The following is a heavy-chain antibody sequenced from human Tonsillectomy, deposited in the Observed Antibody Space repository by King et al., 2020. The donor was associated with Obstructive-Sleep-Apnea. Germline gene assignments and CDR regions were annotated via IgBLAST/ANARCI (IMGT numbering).Heavy chain of an antibody. V-gene: IGHV3-9*01. Sequence: VQLVESGGGLVQPGRSLRLSCAASGFTFDDYAMHWVRQAPGKGLEWVSGISWNSGSIGYADSVKGRFTISRDNAKNSLYLQMNSLRAEDTALYYCAKDPSPGDILTGYYPNNWFDPWGQGTLVTVSS. CDR1: GFTFDDYA. CDR2: ISWNSGSI. CDR3: AKDPSPGDILTGYYPNNWFDP. J-gene: IGHJ5*02. D-gene: IGHD3-9*01.